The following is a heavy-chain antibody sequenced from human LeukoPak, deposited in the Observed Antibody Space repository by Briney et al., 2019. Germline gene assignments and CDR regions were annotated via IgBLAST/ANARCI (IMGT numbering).Heavy chain of an antibody. Sequence: SETLSLTCTVSGGSITSYYWTWIRQPPGKGLEWIGYIYHNSGTTNYNPSLKSRVSISVDTSKNQFSLKLSSVTAADTAVYYCAQKVPYSPGYSQHWGQGTLVTVCS. CDR2: IYHNSGTT. J-gene: IGHJ1*01. CDR3: AQKVPYSPGYSQH. V-gene: IGHV4-59*01. D-gene: IGHD2-15*01. CDR1: GGSITSYY.